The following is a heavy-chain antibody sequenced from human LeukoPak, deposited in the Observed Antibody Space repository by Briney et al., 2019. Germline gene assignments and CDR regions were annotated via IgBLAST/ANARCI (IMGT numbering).Heavy chain of an antibody. D-gene: IGHD2-8*01. J-gene: IGHJ4*02. Sequence: GGSLRLSCAASGFTFSSYTMHWVRADPGKGLEWVAVISNDGIHQFYADSVKGRFTISRDNSKNTLYLQMNSPRTEDTALYYCAKEMGPFIHGDYWGQGTVVTVSS. V-gene: IGHV3-30*18. CDR2: ISNDGIHQ. CDR1: GFTFSSYT. CDR3: AKEMGPFIHGDY.